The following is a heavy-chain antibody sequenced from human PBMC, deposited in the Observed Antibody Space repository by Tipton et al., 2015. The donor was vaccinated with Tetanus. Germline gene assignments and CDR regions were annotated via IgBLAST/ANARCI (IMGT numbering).Heavy chain of an antibody. J-gene: IGHJ5*02. CDR1: GGSISDNKYY. V-gene: IGHV4-39*02. D-gene: IGHD3-10*01. CDR2: VYFKGDT. CDR3: ARHLYGYWVDP. Sequence: TLSLTCTVSGGSISDNKYYWGWIRQAPGKGLEWIASVYFKGDTYYSPTLKSRVTIAVDTSQNVFSLRMTAVTAADTAVYFCARHLYGYWVDPWGQGALVTVSS.